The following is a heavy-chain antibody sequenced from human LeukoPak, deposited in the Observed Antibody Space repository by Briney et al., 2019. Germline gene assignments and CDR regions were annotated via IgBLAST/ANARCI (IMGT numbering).Heavy chain of an antibody. J-gene: IGHJ4*02. Sequence: ASVKVSCKASGYTFTSYAISWVRQAPGQGLEWMGRIIPILGIANYAQKFQGRVTITADKSTSTAYMELSSLRSEDTAVYYCARVGNMVRGVISLNPFDYWGQGTLVTVSS. V-gene: IGHV1-69*04. D-gene: IGHD3-10*01. CDR1: GYTFTSYA. CDR3: ARVGNMVRGVISLNPFDY. CDR2: IIPILGIA.